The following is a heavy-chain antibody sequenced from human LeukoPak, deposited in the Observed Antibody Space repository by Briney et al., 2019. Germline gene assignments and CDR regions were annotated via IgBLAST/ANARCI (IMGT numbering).Heavy chain of an antibody. J-gene: IGHJ5*02. D-gene: IGHD1-26*01. V-gene: IGHV4-34*01. Sequence: SETLSLTCAVYGGSFSGYYRSWIRQPPGKGLEWIGEINHSGSTNYNPSLKSRVTISVDTSKNQFSLKLSSVTAADTAVYYCASLVGATTSWGQGTLVTVSS. CDR1: GGSFSGYY. CDR2: INHSGST. CDR3: ASLVGATTS.